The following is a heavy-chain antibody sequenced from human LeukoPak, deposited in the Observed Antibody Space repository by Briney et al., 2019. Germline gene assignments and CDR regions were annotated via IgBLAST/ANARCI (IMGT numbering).Heavy chain of an antibody. J-gene: IGHJ4*02. Sequence: GGSLRLSCAASGFTFSSYAMSWVRQAPGKGLEWVSALRGSGGSTYYADSVKGRFTISRDNSKNTLYLQMNSLRAEDTAVYYCAKLDYDFWSGYTYWGQGTLVTVSS. CDR3: AKLDYDFWSGYTY. CDR2: LRGSGGST. CDR1: GFTFSSYA. D-gene: IGHD3-3*01. V-gene: IGHV3-23*01.